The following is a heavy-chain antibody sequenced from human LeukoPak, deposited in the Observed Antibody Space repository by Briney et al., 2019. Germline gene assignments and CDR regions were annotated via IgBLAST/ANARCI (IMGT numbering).Heavy chain of an antibody. CDR1: GFTFSSYA. D-gene: IGHD1-26*01. J-gene: IGHJ4*02. CDR2: ISGSGGCT. Sequence: GGSLRLSCAASGFTFSSYAMSWVRQAPGKGLEWVSAISGSGGCTYYADSVKGRFTISRDNSKNTLYLQMNSLRAEDTAVYYCAKVIGPTKGFDYWGQGTLVTVSS. V-gene: IGHV3-23*01. CDR3: AKVIGPTKGFDY.